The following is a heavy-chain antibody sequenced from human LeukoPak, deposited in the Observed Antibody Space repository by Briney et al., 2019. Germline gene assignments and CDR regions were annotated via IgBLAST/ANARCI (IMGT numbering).Heavy chain of an antibody. V-gene: IGHV4-4*02. CDR1: GGSISSGNW. Sequence: SGTLSLTCAVSGGSISSGNWWNWVRQPPGKGLEWIGEIYHSGSTNYSPSLKSRVTISIDNSKNQFSLKLSSVTAAGTAVYYCAARIPATDLYYFDYWGQGTLVTVSS. D-gene: IGHD6-25*01. CDR2: IYHSGST. CDR3: AARIPATDLYYFDY. J-gene: IGHJ4*02.